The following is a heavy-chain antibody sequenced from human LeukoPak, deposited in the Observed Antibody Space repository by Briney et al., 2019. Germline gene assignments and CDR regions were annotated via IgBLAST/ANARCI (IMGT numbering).Heavy chain of an antibody. V-gene: IGHV3-66*01. CDR3: ARDRPYGGKGDFDY. J-gene: IGHJ4*02. CDR2: IHTDGGT. D-gene: IGHD4-23*01. CDR1: GFSVSNHY. Sequence: LPGGSLRLSCAGSGFSVSNHYMNWVRQAPGKGLDWVSVIHTDGGTYSSDSVKDRFTISRDNSKNTLFLQMNSLRVEDTAVYYCARDRPYGGKGDFDYWGQGTLVTVSS.